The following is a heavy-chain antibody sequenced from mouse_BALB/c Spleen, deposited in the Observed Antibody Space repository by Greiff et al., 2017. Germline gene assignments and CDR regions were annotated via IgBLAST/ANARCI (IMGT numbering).Heavy chain of an antibody. D-gene: IGHD1-1*01. Sequence: EVQLVESGGGLVQPGGSRKLSCAASGFTFSSFGMHWVRQAPEKGLEWVAYISSGSSTIYYADTVKGRFTISRDNPKNTLFLQMTSLRSEDTAMYYCARNGDGSSYHYYFDYWGQGTTRTVSS. CDR2: ISSGSSTI. V-gene: IGHV5-17*02. J-gene: IGHJ2*01. CDR1: GFTFSSFG. CDR3: ARNGDGSSYHYYFDY.